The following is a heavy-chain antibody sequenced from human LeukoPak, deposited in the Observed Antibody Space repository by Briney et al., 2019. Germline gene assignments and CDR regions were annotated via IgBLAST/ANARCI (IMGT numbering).Heavy chain of an antibody. CDR1: GYTFTGYY. CDR2: INPNSGGT. V-gene: IGHV1-2*02. J-gene: IGHJ4*02. D-gene: IGHD6-13*01. CDR3: ARDGPGYSSSWRYYFDY. Sequence: ATVKVSCKASGYTFTGYYMHWVRQAPGQGLEWMGWINPNSGGTNYAQKFQGRVTMTRDTSISTAYMELSRLRSDDTAVYYCARDGPGYSSSWRYYFDYWGQGTLVTVSS.